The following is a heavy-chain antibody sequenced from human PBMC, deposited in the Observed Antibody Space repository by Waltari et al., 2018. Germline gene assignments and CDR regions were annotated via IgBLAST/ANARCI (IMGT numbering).Heavy chain of an antibody. Sequence: QVQLQESGPGLVKPSQTLSLTCTVSGGSISSGGYYWSWIRQHPGTGLEWIGYIYYSGSTYYNPSLKSRVTISVDTSKNQFSLKLSSVTAADTAVYYCTRVSAWDSSGYYYPLGLIAFDIWGQGTMVTVSS. J-gene: IGHJ3*02. CDR1: GGSISSGGYY. D-gene: IGHD3-22*01. CDR2: IYYSGST. CDR3: TRVSAWDSSGYYYPLGLIAFDI. V-gene: IGHV4-31*03.